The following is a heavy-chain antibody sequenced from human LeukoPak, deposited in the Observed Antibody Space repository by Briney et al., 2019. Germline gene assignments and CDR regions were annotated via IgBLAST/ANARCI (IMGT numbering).Heavy chain of an antibody. D-gene: IGHD6-19*01. V-gene: IGHV3-30*03. CDR1: GFTFSSYG. Sequence: GGSLRLSCAASGFTFSSYGMHWVRQAPGKGLEWVAVISYDGSNKYYADSVKGRFTISRDNSKNTLYLQMNSLRAEDTAVYYCARGEQWLGLDYWGQGTLVTVSS. J-gene: IGHJ4*02. CDR2: ISYDGSNK. CDR3: ARGEQWLGLDY.